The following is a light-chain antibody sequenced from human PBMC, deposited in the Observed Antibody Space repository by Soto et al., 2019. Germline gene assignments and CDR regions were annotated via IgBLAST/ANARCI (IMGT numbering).Light chain of an antibody. CDR3: QSFDTGLTGPI. J-gene: IGLJ2*01. CDR2: NNT. V-gene: IGLV1-40*01. CDR1: NSNIGAHYE. Sequence: QSVLTQPPSVSAAPGQRVNISCNGSNSNIGAHYEVHWYQQFPGTAPKLLISNNTTRPSGVPDRFSGSRSGTSASLAITGLQSEDEADYYCQSFDTGLTGPILGIGTKLTVL.